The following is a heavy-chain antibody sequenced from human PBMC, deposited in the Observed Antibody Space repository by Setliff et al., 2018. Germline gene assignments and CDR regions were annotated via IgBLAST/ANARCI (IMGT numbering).Heavy chain of an antibody. V-gene: IGHV1-69*13. D-gene: IGHD2-2*02. CDR1: GGTFSSYA. Sequence: SVKVSCKASGGTFSSYAISWVRQAPGQGLEWMGGIIPIFGTANYAQKFQGRVTITADESTSTAYMELSSLRSEDTAVYYCASGKTDIVVVPAGIHRYYGMDVWGQGTTVTVSS. CDR2: IIPIFGTA. CDR3: ASGKTDIVVVPAGIHRYYGMDV. J-gene: IGHJ6*02.